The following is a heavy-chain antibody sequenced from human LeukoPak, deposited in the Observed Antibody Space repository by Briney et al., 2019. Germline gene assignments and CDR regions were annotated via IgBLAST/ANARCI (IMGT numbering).Heavy chain of an antibody. CDR1: GSSFKTYW. V-gene: IGHV5-51*01. J-gene: IGHJ4*02. CDR3: VRHLDFLYGDYYPVSDY. D-gene: IGHD2-21*02. CDR2: IYPGDADD. Sequence: GESLKISCKGSGSSFKTYWSAWVRKMRGRGLEWMGIIYPGDADDKYSPSFQGQVPISADKSIPHAYLQWNRLKASDTAKYYCVRHLDFLYGDYYPVSDYWGQGTLVTVSS.